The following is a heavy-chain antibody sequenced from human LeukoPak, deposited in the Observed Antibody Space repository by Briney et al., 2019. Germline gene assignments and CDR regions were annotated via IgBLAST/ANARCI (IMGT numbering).Heavy chain of an antibody. J-gene: IGHJ4*02. CDR1: GFTFSNAW. V-gene: IGHV3-15*01. Sequence: GGSLRLSCAASGFTFSNAWMSWVRQAPGKGLEWVGRIKSKTDGGTTDYAAPVKGRFTISRNDSKNTLYLQMNSLKTEDTAVYYCTTESFRTYYYDGSGLYWGQGTLVTVSS. CDR3: TTESFRTYYYDGSGLY. D-gene: IGHD3-22*01. CDR2: IKSKTDGGTT.